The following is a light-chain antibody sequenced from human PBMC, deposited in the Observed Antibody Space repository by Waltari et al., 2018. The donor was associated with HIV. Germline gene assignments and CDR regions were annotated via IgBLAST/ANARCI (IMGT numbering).Light chain of an antibody. J-gene: IGLJ2*01. V-gene: IGLV2-23*02. CDR2: EVS. Sequence: QSALTQSASVSASPGQSITISCTRTSSDVAPYKLVSWYQQHPGKAPKLMIYEVSKRPSGVSDRFSGSKSGDTASLTISGLQAEDEADYYCCSYVSNVIFGGGTKLTVL. CDR3: CSYVSNVI. CDR1: SSDVAPYKL.